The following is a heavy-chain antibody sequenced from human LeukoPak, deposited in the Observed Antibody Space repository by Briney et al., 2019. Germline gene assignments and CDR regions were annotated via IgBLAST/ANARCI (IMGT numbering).Heavy chain of an antibody. Sequence: SVKVSCKAAGGTFSSYAISWVRQAPGQGLEWMGGIIPIFGTANYAQKFQGRVTITADKSTSTAYMELSSLRSEDTAVYYCARGGALTPDYYYGMDVWGKGTTVTVSS. J-gene: IGHJ6*04. CDR1: GGTFSSYA. CDR3: ARGGALTPDYYYGMDV. CDR2: IIPIFGTA. V-gene: IGHV1-69*06. D-gene: IGHD1-26*01.